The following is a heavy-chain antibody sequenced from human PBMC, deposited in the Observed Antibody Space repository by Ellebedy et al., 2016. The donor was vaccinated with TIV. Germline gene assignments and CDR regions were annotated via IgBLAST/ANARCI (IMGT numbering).Heavy chain of an antibody. CDR1: GYTFTGYY. CDR3: AREGKAADGRGGNWFDP. V-gene: IGHV1-2*02. Sequence: ASVKVSXXASGYTFTGYYMYWVRQAPGQGLEWMGWINPSSGGTNYAQKFQGRVTMTRDTSISTAYMELSRLRSDDTAVYYCAREGKAADGRGGNWFDPWGQGTLVTVSS. CDR2: INPSSGGT. J-gene: IGHJ5*02. D-gene: IGHD6-13*01.